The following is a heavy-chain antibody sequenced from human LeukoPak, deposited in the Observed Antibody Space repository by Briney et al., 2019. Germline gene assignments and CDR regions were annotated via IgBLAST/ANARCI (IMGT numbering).Heavy chain of an antibody. CDR1: GFTFGSYW. V-gene: IGHV3-7*01. CDR2: IQPDGSQG. J-gene: IGHJ4*02. Sequence: GGSLRLSCVASGFTFGSYWMTWVRQAPGKGLEWVANIQPDGSQGLYVDSVKGRFIISRDNAKKSLYLQMNSLRAEDTAVYYRTRDPLYGALDSWGQGTLVTVSS. CDR3: TRDPLYGALDS. D-gene: IGHD4-17*01.